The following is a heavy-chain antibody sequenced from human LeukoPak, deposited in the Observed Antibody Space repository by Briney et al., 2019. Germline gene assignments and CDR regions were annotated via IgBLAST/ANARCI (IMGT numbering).Heavy chain of an antibody. CDR1: GFTFSSYA. V-gene: IGHV3-23*01. CDR2: ISGSGGRT. Sequence: GGSLRLSCAASGFTFSSYAMSWVRQAPGKGLEWVSVISGSGGRTYYADSVKGRFTISRDNSKKTLYLQMNSLRAEDTAVYYCAKGDGFGLLWFAEIFDYWGQGTLVTVSS. D-gene: IGHD3-10*01. J-gene: IGHJ4*02. CDR3: AKGDGFGLLWFAEIFDY.